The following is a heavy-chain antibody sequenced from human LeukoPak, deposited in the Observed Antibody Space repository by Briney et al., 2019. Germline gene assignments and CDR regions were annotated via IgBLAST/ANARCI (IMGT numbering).Heavy chain of an antibody. V-gene: IGHV4-30-2*01. J-gene: IGHJ6*03. CDR3: ARERMDYYYMDV. CDR2: IYHRGST. D-gene: IGHD5-24*01. CDR1: GGSISSGGYY. Sequence: SQTLSLTCTVSGGSISSGGYYWSWIRQPPGKGLEWIGYIYHRGSTYYNPSLKSRVTISVDRSKNQFSLKLSSVTAADTAVYYCARERMDYYYMDVWGKGTTVTVSS.